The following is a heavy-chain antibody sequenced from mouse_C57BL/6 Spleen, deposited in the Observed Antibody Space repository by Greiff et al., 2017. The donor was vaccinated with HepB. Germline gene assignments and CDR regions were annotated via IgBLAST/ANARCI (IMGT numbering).Heavy chain of an antibody. CDR1: GYTFTSYW. CDR2: IHPNSGST. CDR3: AREADDGYLYALDY. D-gene: IGHD2-3*01. V-gene: IGHV1-64*01. J-gene: IGHJ4*01. Sequence: VQLQQSGAELVKPGASVKLSCKASGYTFTSYWMHWVKQRPGQGLEWIGMIHPNSGSTNYNEKFKSKATLTADKSSSTAYMQLSSLTSEDSAVYYCAREADDGYLYALDYWGQGTSVTVSS.